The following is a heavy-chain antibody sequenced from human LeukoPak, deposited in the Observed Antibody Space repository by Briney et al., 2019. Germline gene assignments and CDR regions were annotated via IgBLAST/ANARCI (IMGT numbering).Heavy chain of an antibody. J-gene: IGHJ4*02. CDR1: TNSGYY. CDR3: GKANYYDSSGYYDY. V-gene: IGHV3-9*01. D-gene: IGHD3-22*01. Sequence: TNSGYYWGWVRQAPGKGLEWVSGISWNSGSLGYAYSVKCRFTISSDNAKNSLYLQMNSLSAEDAAFYLCGKANYYDSSGYYDYWGERTLVPVS. CDR2: ISWNSGSL.